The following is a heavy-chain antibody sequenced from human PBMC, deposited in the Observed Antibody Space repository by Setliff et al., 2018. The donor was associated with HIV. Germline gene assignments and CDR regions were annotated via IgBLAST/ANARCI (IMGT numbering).Heavy chain of an antibody. CDR3: ADSPPAPYSYGYHNGM. J-gene: IGHJ2*01. D-gene: IGHD5-18*01. CDR2: ISETGSAI. CDR1: GFIFSSYE. Sequence: PGGSLRLSCAASGFIFSSYEMNWVRQAPGRGLEWISYISETGSAIYYADSVKGRVTISRDNAKNSLFLQMNSLRAEDTAVYYCADSPPAPYSYGYHNGMWGRGTLVTVSS. V-gene: IGHV3-48*03.